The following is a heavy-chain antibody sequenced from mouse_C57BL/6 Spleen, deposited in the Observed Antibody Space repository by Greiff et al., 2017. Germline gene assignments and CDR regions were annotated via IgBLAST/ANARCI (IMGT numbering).Heavy chain of an antibody. J-gene: IGHJ3*01. V-gene: IGHV3-6*01. CDR2: ISYDGSN. CDR1: GYSITSGYY. CDR3: ASGGNYVDWFAY. D-gene: IGHD2-1*01. Sequence: EVKLMESGPGLVKPSQSLSLTCSVTGYSITSGYYWNWIRQFPGNKLEWMGYISYDGSNNYNPSLKNRISITRDTSKNQFFLKLNSVTTEDTATYYCASGGNYVDWFAYWGQGTMVTVSA.